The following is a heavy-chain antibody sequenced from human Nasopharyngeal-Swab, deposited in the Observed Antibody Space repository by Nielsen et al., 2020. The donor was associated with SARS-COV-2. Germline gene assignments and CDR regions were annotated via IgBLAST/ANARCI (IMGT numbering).Heavy chain of an antibody. J-gene: IGHJ6*02. CDR3: ARDPPEKISSSWYRYYYYGMDV. V-gene: IGHV4-39*02. CDR1: GGSISSSSYY. CDR2: IYYSGST. Sequence: SETLSLTCTVSGGSISSSSYYWGWIRQPPGKGLEWIGSIYYSGSTYYNPSLKSRVTISVDTSKNQFSLKLSSVTAADTAVYYCARDPPEKISSSWYRYYYYGMDVWGQGTTVTVSS. D-gene: IGHD6-13*01.